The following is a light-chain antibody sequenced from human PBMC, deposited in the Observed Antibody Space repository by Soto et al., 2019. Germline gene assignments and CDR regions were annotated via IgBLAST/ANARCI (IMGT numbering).Light chain of an antibody. V-gene: IGKV1-39*01. CDR2: AAT. J-gene: IGKJ1*01. CDR1: QSITTY. CDR3: QHNYITRA. Sequence: IQMTQSPSSLSASVGDRVTITCRASQSITTYLNWYQHKPGKAPKLLIYAATTLQTGVPARFSGSVSVTDVTLTITSLQPEDFATYYCQHNYITRAFGQGTKVEI.